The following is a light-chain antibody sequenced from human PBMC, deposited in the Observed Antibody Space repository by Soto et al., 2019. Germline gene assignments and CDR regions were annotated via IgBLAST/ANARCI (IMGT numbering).Light chain of an antibody. CDR1: DTDIGGYNY. Sequence: QSALTQPASVSGSPGQSITISCTGTDTDIGGYNYVSWYQQHPGQAPKLMLSGVNNRPSGVSNRFSGSKSGKTASLTISGLQAEYEADYYCRSYTSTSTPVFGTWPKLTVL. CDR2: GVN. V-gene: IGLV2-14*01. J-gene: IGLJ1*01. CDR3: RSYTSTSTPV.